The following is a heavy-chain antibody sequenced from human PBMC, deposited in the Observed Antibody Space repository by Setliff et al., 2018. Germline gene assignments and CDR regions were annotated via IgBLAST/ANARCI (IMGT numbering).Heavy chain of an antibody. Sequence: SETLSLTCTVSGGSTSGYYWSWIRQPAGKGLEWIGRISTSGSTNYNPSLKSRLTMSVDTSKNQFSLKVTSVTAADTAVYYCARSMPDTANFDYWGQGTLVTVSS. CDR2: ISTSGST. CDR1: GGSTSGYY. V-gene: IGHV4-4*07. D-gene: IGHD5-18*01. J-gene: IGHJ4*02. CDR3: ARSMPDTANFDY.